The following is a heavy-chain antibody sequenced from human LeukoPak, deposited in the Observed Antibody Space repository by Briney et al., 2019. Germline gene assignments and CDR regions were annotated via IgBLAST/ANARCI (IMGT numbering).Heavy chain of an antibody. D-gene: IGHD4-17*01. J-gene: IGHJ4*01. CDR2: VTSRGVGT. CDR1: GFTFSSYA. V-gene: IGHV3-23*01. CDR3: GSDPNGDYVGALGY. Sequence: GGSLRLSCTDSGFTFSSYALAWVRQAPGKGLEWVAAVTSRGVGTHYADSVKGRFTISRDNSKNTKYLQMNSLRAEDTAIYFCGSDPNGDYVGALGYWGRGTLVTVSS.